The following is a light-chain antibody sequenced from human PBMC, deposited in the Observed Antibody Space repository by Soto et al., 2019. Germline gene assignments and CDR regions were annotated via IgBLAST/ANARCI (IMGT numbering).Light chain of an antibody. CDR3: AAWDDSLKGPV. V-gene: IGLV1-44*01. CDR2: SNA. J-gene: IGLJ2*01. Sequence: QSLLTQPPSASGTPGQRVTISCSGSSSNIGSNTVNWYQQLPGTAPKLLIYSNAQRPSGVPDRFSGSKSGTSASLAISGLQSEDEADYYCAAWDDSLKGPVFGGGTKLTVL. CDR1: SSNIGSNT.